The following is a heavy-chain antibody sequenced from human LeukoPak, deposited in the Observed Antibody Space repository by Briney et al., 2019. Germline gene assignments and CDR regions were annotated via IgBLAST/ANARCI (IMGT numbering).Heavy chain of an antibody. Sequence: GGSLRLSCAASGFTFSSYSMNWVRQAPGKGLEWVSYISSSSSTIYYADSVKGRSTISRDNAKNSLYLQMNSLRDEDTAVYYCARDYRIVGAEPYYFDYWGQGTLVTVSS. V-gene: IGHV3-48*02. J-gene: IGHJ4*02. CDR2: ISSSSSTI. CDR1: GFTFSSYS. D-gene: IGHD1-26*01. CDR3: ARDYRIVGAEPYYFDY.